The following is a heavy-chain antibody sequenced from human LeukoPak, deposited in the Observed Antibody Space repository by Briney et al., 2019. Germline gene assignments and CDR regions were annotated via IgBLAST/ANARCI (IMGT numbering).Heavy chain of an antibody. CDR2: ISGSGGST. J-gene: IGHJ4*02. D-gene: IGHD6-6*01. Sequence: HPGGSLRLSCAASGFTFSSYAMGWVRQAPGKGLEWVSAISGSGGSTYYADSVKGRFTVSRDNSKNTLFLQMNNLRGEDAAVYYCSKGGSVAARRAHFDFWGQGTLVTVSS. V-gene: IGHV3-23*01. CDR1: GFTFSSYA. CDR3: SKGGSVAARRAHFDF.